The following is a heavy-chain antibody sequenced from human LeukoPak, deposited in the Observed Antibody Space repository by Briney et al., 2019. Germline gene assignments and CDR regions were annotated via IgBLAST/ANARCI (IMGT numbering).Heavy chain of an antibody. V-gene: IGHV3-11*04. D-gene: IGHD3-10*01. J-gene: IGHJ3*02. CDR2: ISSSSSTI. CDR3: ARESGAFDI. Sequence: PGGSLRLSCEASGFTFSDPYMSWIRQAPGKGLEWVSYISSSSSTIYYADSVKGRFTISRDNAKNSLYLQMNSLRAEDTAVYYCARESGAFDIWGQGTMVTVSS. CDR1: GFTFSDPY.